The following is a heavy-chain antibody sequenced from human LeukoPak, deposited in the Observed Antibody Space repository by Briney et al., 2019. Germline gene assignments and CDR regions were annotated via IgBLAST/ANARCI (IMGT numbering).Heavy chain of an antibody. CDR2: ITWSGSAI. CDR1: GFTLSSYS. CDR3: ARDAGNSGYGMDV. Sequence: GGSLRLSCAASGFTLSSYSMNWVRQAPGEGLEWISHITWSGSAIFYADSVKGRFTISRDSAKNSLYLQMSSLRDEDTAIYYCARDAGNSGYGMDVWGRGTTVTVSS. D-gene: IGHD5-12*01. V-gene: IGHV3-48*02. J-gene: IGHJ6*02.